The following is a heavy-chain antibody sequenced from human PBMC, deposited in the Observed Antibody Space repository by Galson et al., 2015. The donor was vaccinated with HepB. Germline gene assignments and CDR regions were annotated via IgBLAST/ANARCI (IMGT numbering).Heavy chain of an antibody. Sequence: SLRLSCAASGFTVSSNYMSWVRQAPGKGLEWVSVIYSGGSTYYADSVKGRFTISRDNSKNTLYLQMNSLRAEDTAVYYCARDQRSDSGWFRYIWYFDLWGRGTLVTVSS. J-gene: IGHJ2*01. V-gene: IGHV3-66*01. CDR2: IYSGGST. CDR1: GFTVSSNY. D-gene: IGHD6-19*01. CDR3: ARDQRSDSGWFRYIWYFDL.